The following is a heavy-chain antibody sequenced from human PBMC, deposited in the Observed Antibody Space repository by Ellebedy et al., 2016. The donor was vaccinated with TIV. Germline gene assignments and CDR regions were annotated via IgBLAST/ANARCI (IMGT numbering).Heavy chain of an antibody. J-gene: IGHJ4*02. CDR3: ARDWVHFDS. D-gene: IGHD7-27*01. Sequence: GESLKISCAASGFSFSGYWMSWVRQAPGRGLEWLATIKEDGGEKYYVDSVEGRFTISRDNARNSLYLRMNSLRAEDTAVYYCARDWVHFDSWGQGTLVTVSS. CDR2: IKEDGGEK. CDR1: GFSFSGYW. V-gene: IGHV3-7*01.